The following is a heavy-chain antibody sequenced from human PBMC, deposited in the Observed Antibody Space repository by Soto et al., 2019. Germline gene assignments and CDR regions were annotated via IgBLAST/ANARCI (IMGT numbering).Heavy chain of an antibody. Sequence: GESLKISCKGSGYSFITYWIAWVRQMPGKGLEWMGIIYPGDSDTRYSPSFQGQVTISADKSISTAYLQWSSLKASDTAMYYCARRNAIGYYYYGMDVWGQGTTVXVSS. D-gene: IGHD2-8*01. CDR2: IYPGDSDT. CDR1: GYSFITYW. J-gene: IGHJ6*02. CDR3: ARRNAIGYYYYGMDV. V-gene: IGHV5-51*01.